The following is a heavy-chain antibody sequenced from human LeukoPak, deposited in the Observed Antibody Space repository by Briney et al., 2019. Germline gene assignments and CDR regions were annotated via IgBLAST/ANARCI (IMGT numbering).Heavy chain of an antibody. CDR3: ARTVNGDYYYYYMDV. Sequence: SETLSLTCTVSGGSISSYYWSWIRQPPGKGLEWIGYIYYSGSTNYNPSLKSRVTISVDTSKNQFSLKLSSVTAADTAVYYRARTVNGDYYYYYMDVWGKGTTVTVSS. CDR1: GGSISSYY. V-gene: IGHV4-59*01. CDR2: IYYSGST. D-gene: IGHD4-11*01. J-gene: IGHJ6*03.